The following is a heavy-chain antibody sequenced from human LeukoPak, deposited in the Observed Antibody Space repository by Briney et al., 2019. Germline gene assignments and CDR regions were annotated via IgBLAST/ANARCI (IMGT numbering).Heavy chain of an antibody. CDR3: AKVDRGDYSSSPVPYYNYYMNV. CDR2: ISSSSSLI. Sequence: GGSLRLSCAASGFTFSYYSMYWVRQAPGRGLEWVSCISSSSSLIFYSDSVRGRFTISRDNAKNLLYLHMNSLRVEDTAVYYCAKVDRGDYSSSPVPYYNYYMNVWGKGTTVTVSS. J-gene: IGHJ6*03. D-gene: IGHD6-13*01. V-gene: IGHV3-21*01. CDR1: GFTFSYYS.